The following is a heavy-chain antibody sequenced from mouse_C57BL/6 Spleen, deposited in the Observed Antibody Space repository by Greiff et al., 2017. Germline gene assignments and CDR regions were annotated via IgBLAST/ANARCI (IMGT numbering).Heavy chain of an antibody. CDR2: IHPNSGST. D-gene: IGHD1-1*01. CDR3: ARNYGSSSYAMDY. J-gene: IGHJ4*01. V-gene: IGHV1-64*01. Sequence: QVQLQQPGAELVKPGASVKLSCKASGYTFTSYWMHWVKQRPGQGIEWIGMIHPNSGSTNYNEKFKSKATLTVDKSSSTAYMQLSSLTSEDSAVYYCARNYGSSSYAMDYWGQGTSVTVSS. CDR1: GYTFTSYW.